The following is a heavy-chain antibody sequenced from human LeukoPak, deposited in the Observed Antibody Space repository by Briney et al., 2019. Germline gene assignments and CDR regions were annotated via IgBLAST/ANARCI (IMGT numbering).Heavy chain of an antibody. Sequence: GASVKVSCKASGYTFTGYYMHWVRQAPGQGLEWMGWINPNSGGNNYAEKFQGRVNMTRDTSISTAYMELSRLRSDDTAVYYYARDPYYDRSGPRAGAFDIWGQGTMVTVSS. V-gene: IGHV1-2*02. CDR3: ARDPYYDRSGPRAGAFDI. D-gene: IGHD3-22*01. CDR1: GYTFTGYY. CDR2: INPNSGGN. J-gene: IGHJ3*02.